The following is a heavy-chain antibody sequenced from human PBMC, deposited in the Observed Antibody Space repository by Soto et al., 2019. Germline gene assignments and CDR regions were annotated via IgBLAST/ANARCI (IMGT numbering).Heavy chain of an antibody. CDR3: ARDDLILRFLEWSTPTYYYYGMDV. J-gene: IGHJ6*02. CDR2: ISAYNGNT. Sequence: ASVKVSCKASGYTFTSYGIRWVRQAPGQGLEWMGWISAYNGNTNYAQKLQGRVTMTTDTSTSTAYMELRSLRSDDTAVYYCARDDLILRFLEWSTPTYYYYGMDVWGQGTTVTVSS. CDR1: GYTFTSYG. D-gene: IGHD3-3*01. V-gene: IGHV1-18*01.